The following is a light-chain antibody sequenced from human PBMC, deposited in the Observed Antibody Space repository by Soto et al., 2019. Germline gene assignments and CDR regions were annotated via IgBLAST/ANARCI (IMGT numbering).Light chain of an antibody. CDR1: QSVSSN. J-gene: IGKJ1*01. CDR3: QQYGNSPQT. V-gene: IGKV3-20*01. CDR2: GAS. Sequence: EIVLTQSPGTLSLSPGERATLSCRASQSVSSNLAWYQQKPGQAPRLLIYGASSRATGIPNRFSGSGSGTDFTLTISRLEPEDFAVYYCQQYGNSPQTFGQGTKVDNK.